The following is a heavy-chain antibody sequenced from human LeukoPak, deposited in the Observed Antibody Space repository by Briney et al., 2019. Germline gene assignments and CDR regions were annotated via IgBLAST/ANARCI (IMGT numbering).Heavy chain of an antibody. CDR2: IVIDSGNT. D-gene: IGHD5-24*01. CDR3: AADMARRDGYNLAY. V-gene: IGHV1-58*02. CDR1: GFTFTSSA. Sequence: SVKVSCKASGFTFTSSAMQWVRQARGQRLEWIGWIVIDSGNTNYAQKFQERVTITRDMSTSTTYMELSSLRSEDTAVYYCAADMARRDGYNLAYWGQGTLVTVSS. J-gene: IGHJ4*02.